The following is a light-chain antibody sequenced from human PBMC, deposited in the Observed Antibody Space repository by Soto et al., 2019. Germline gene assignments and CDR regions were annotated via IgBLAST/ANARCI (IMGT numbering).Light chain of an antibody. V-gene: IGLV1-44*01. Sequence: QSVLSQPPSASGTPGQRVTISCSGSSSNFWSNTVNWYQQLPGTAPKLVIYSNNQRPSGVPDRFSGSKSGTSASLAISGLQSEDEADYYCVAWDDSLNGYVVFGGGTKVTVL. CDR1: SSNFWSNT. CDR2: SNN. J-gene: IGLJ2*01. CDR3: VAWDDSLNGYVV.